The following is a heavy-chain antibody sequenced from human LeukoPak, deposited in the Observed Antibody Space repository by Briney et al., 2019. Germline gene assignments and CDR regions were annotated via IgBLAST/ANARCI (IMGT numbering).Heavy chain of an antibody. Sequence: TGGSLRLSCAASGFTVSSNYMSWVRQAPGKGLEWVSVIYSGGSTYYADSVKGRFTISRDNSKNTLYLQMNSLRAEDTAVYYCATGKLGSYYHYGMDVWGQGTTVTVSS. D-gene: IGHD7-27*01. V-gene: IGHV3-53*01. CDR2: IYSGGST. CDR1: GFTVSSNY. J-gene: IGHJ6*02. CDR3: ATGKLGSYYHYGMDV.